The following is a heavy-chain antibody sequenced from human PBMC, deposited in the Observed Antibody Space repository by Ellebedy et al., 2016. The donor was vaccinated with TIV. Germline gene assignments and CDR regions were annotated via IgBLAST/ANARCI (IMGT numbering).Heavy chain of an antibody. V-gene: IGHV3-43*01. CDR2: INWDGSST. CDR1: GFTFDDYT. CDR3: AKDNSSSSWGDYFDY. Sequence: GESLKISCAASGFTFDDYTMHWVRQAPGKGLEWVSFINWDGSSTYYADSVKGRFTISRDNSKNSLYLQMNSLTTEDTALYYCAKDNSSSSWGDYFDYWGQGTLVTVSS. D-gene: IGHD6-6*01. J-gene: IGHJ4*02.